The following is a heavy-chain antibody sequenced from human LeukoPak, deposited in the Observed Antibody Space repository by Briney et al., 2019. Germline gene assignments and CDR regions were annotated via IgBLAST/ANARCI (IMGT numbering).Heavy chain of an antibody. D-gene: IGHD5-24*01. V-gene: IGHV3-30*18. CDR1: GFTFSSYG. CDR2: ISYDGSNK. J-gene: IGHJ4*02. CDR3: AKASDGYNYGIDY. Sequence: GRSLRLSCAATGFTFSSYGMHWVRQAPGKGLEWVAVISYDGSNKYYADSVKGRFTIFRDNSKNTLYLQMNSLRAEDTAVYYCAKASDGYNYGIDYWGQGTLVTVSS.